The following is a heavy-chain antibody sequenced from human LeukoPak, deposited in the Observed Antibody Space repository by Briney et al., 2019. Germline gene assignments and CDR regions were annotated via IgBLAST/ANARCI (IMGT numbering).Heavy chain of an antibody. CDR1: GYTFTSYD. J-gene: IGHJ5*02. Sequence: ASVKVSCKASGYTFTSYDINWVRQATGQGLEWMGWMNPNSGNTGYAQKFQGRVTMTRNTSISTAYMELSSLRSEDTAVYYCARGPRYFDWLLSRYNWFDPWGQGTLVTVSS. V-gene: IGHV1-8*02. D-gene: IGHD3-9*01. CDR2: MNPNSGNT. CDR3: ARGPRYFDWLLSRYNWFDP.